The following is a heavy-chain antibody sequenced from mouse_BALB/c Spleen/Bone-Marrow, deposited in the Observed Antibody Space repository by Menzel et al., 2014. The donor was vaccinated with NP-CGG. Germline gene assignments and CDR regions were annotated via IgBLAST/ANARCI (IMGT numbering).Heavy chain of an antibody. CDR3: ARSEGIYYYGSSYALDY. D-gene: IGHD1-1*01. CDR1: DYSFTGYY. Sequence: LVKTGASVKISCKASDYSFTGYYMHWVKQTHGKSLEWIGYISCYNGATSYNQKFKGKATFTVDTSSSTTYMQFSSLTSEDSAVYYCARSEGIYYYGSSYALDYWGQGTSVTVSS. V-gene: IGHV1S34*01. CDR2: ISCYNGAT. J-gene: IGHJ4*01.